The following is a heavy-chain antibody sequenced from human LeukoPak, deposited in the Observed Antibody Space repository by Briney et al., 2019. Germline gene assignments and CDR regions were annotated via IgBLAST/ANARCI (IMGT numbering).Heavy chain of an antibody. Sequence: GGSLRPSRSASGFTLSTYFMHWVRQAPGKGLECVSAITGSGGSTYYADSVKGRFTISRDNSKNTLYLQMSSLRAEDTAVYYCVRDQLGGSSCYYYSWGQGTLVTVSS. J-gene: IGHJ4*02. D-gene: IGHD3-22*01. V-gene: IGHV3-64D*06. CDR3: VRDQLGGSSCYYYS. CDR1: GFTLSTYF. CDR2: ITGSGGST.